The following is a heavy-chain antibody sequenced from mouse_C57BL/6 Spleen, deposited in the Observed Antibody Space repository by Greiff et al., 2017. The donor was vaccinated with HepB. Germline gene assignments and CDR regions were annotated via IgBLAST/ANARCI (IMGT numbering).Heavy chain of an antibody. D-gene: IGHD2-4*01. J-gene: IGHJ2*01. CDR2: IHPNSGST. Sequence: QVQLQQPGAELVKPGASVKLSCKASGYTFTSYWMHWVKQRPGQGPEWIGMIHPNSGSTNYNEKFKSKATLTVDKSSSTAYMQLSSLTSEDSAVYYCARGEYYDYDVYWGQGTTLTVSS. V-gene: IGHV1-64*01. CDR1: GYTFTSYW. CDR3: ARGEYYDYDVY.